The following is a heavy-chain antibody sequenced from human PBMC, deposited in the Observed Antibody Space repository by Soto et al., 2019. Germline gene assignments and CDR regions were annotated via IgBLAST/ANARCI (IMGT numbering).Heavy chain of an antibody. Sequence: ASVKVSCKASGGTFSSYAISWVRQAPGQGLEWMGGIIPIFGTANYAQKFQGRVTITADESTSTAYMELSSLRSEDTAVYYCARDPPMDSGSYYVRFDPWGQGTLVTVSS. D-gene: IGHD1-26*01. CDR2: IIPIFGTA. CDR1: GGTFSSYA. V-gene: IGHV1-69*13. CDR3: ARDPPMDSGSYYVRFDP. J-gene: IGHJ5*02.